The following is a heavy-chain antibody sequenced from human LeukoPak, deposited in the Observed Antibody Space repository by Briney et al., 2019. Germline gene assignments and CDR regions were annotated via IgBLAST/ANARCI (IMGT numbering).Heavy chain of an antibody. CDR1: GGSFSGYY. J-gene: IGHJ4*02. CDR3: ARGLGDRGY. CDR2: INHSGST. V-gene: IGHV4-34*01. Sequence: SETLSLTCAVYGGSFSGYYWSWIRQPPGKGLEWIGEINHSGSTNYNPSLKSRVTISVDTSKNRFSLKLSSVTAADTAVYYCARGLGDRGYWGQGTLVTVSS. D-gene: IGHD2-21*02.